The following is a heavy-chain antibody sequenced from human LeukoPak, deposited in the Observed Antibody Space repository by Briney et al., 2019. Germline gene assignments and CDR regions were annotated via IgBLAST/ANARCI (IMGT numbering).Heavy chain of an antibody. CDR1: GGTFSSYA. D-gene: IGHD2-2*01. J-gene: IGHJ6*02. V-gene: IGHV1-69*13. Sequence: SVNVSCKASGGTFSSYAISWVRQAPGQGLEWMGGIIPIFGTANYAQKFQGRVTITADESTSTAYMELSSLRSEDTAVYYCARGVVPYYYGMDVWGQGTTVTVSS. CDR2: IIPIFGTA. CDR3: ARGVVPYYYGMDV.